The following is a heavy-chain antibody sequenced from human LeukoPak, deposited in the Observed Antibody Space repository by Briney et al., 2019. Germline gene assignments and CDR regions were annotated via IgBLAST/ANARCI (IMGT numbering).Heavy chain of an antibody. CDR2: ISGSGGST. Sequence: GGSLRLSCAASGFTFSSYAMSWVRQAPGKGVEWVSAISGSGGSTYYADSVKGRFTISRDNSKNTLYLQMNSLRAEDTAVYYCAKDTLIVVVPAAQSDPWGQGTLVTVSS. CDR1: GFTFSSYA. J-gene: IGHJ5*02. V-gene: IGHV3-23*01. D-gene: IGHD2-2*01. CDR3: AKDTLIVVVPAAQSDP.